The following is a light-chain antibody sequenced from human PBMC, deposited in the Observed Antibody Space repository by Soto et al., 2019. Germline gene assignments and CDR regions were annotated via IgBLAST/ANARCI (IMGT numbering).Light chain of an antibody. CDR1: SGHSSYI. V-gene: IGLV4-60*02. CDR2: LEAGGSY. CDR3: ETWGSNILV. Sequence: QSVLTQSSSASASLGSSVKLTCTLSSGHSSYIIAWHQQQPGKAPRYLMKLEAGGSYNKGSGVPDRFSGSSSGADRYLTISHLQFEDEADYFCETWGSNILVFGGGTKLTVL. J-gene: IGLJ2*01.